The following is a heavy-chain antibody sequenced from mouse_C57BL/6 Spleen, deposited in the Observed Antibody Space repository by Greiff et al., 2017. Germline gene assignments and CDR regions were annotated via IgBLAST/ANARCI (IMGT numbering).Heavy chain of an antibody. J-gene: IGHJ2*01. CDR2: INPSSGYT. D-gene: IGHD1-1*01. V-gene: IGHV1-4*01. Sequence: VQLQQSGAELARPGASVKMSCKASGYTFTSYTMHWVKQRPGQGLEWIGYINPSSGYTKYNQKFKDKATFPADKSASTAYMQLSSLTSEDSSVYYCARSGTTVEVEGDYWGQGTTLTVSS. CDR1: GYTFTSYT. CDR3: ARSGTTVEVEGDY.